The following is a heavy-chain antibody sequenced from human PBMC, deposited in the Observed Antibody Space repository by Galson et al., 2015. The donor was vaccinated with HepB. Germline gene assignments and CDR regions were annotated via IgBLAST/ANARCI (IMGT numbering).Heavy chain of an antibody. CDR2: ISPSVGST. D-gene: IGHD5-18*01. Sequence: VKVSCKASGYTLNNYYIHWVRQAPGQGLEWMGVISPSVGSTVYAQKFQGRATWTRDTSTATLYMDLSSLTSEDTAVYYCARDPPYSYLFDYWGQGTLVTVSS. V-gene: IGHV1-46*02. J-gene: IGHJ4*02. CDR1: GYTLNNYY. CDR3: ARDPPYSYLFDY.